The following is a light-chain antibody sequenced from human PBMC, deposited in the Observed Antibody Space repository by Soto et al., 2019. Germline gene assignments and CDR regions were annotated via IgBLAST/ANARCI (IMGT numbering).Light chain of an antibody. CDR1: RRDVGVYNY. Sequence: HSVLTQPASVSGSPGQPITISCTGTRRDVGVYNYVSWYQQYPGKSPKLLIYEVTHRPSGVSNRFSGSKSGNTASLTISGLQAEDEADYYGSSYTISNSLPWGFGPGPKVTV. J-gene: IGLJ1*01. CDR3: SSYTISNSLPWG. V-gene: IGLV2-14*01. CDR2: EVT.